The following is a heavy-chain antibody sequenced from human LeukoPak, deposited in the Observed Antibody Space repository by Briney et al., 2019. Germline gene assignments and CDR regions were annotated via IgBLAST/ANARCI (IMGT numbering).Heavy chain of an antibody. D-gene: IGHD5-18*01. CDR1: GFTFANFA. Sequence: PGGSLRLSCAASGFTFANFAMHWVRQAPGKGLEWVSSISSSSSYIYYADSVKGRFTISRDNAKNSLYLQMNSLRAEDTALYYCARQADTAMLIWSFTDYWGQGTLVTVSS. CDR3: ARQADTAMLIWSFTDY. J-gene: IGHJ4*02. CDR2: ISSSSSYI. V-gene: IGHV3-21*01.